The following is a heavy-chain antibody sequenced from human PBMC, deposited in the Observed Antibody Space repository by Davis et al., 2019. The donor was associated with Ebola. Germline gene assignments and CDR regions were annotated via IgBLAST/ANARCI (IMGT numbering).Heavy chain of an antibody. J-gene: IGHJ4*02. V-gene: IGHV3-53*01. CDR3: AGGTRSGWHLEY. CDR2: IYSGGST. Sequence: GESLKISCAASGFTFSSYSLNWVRQAPGKGLEWVSVIYSGGSTYYADSVKGRFTISRDNSKNTLYLQMNSLRAEDTAVYYCAGGTRSGWHLEYWGQGTLVTVSS. CDR1: GFTFSSYS. D-gene: IGHD6-19*01.